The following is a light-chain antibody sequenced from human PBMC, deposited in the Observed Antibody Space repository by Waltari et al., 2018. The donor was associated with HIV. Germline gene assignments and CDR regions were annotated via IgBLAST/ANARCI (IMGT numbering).Light chain of an antibody. Sequence: EIVLTQYPGTLSLSSGERANLSCRASQSVSSTYLAWYQQKPGQAPRLLIYAASSRATGIPDRFSGSGSGTDFSLTISRLEPEDFAVYYCQQYGSSPITFGQGTRLEIK. CDR3: QQYGSSPIT. CDR2: AAS. J-gene: IGKJ5*01. CDR1: QSVSSTY. V-gene: IGKV3-20*01.